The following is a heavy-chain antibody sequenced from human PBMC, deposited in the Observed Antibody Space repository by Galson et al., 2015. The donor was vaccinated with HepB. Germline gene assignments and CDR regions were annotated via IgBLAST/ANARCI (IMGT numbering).Heavy chain of an antibody. V-gene: IGHV3-48*01. CDR2: ISYSRSTI. CDR1: GFTFSSYS. Sequence: SLRLSCAASGFTFSSYSMNWVRQAPRKGLEWVSYISYSRSTIYYADPVKGRFTISRDNAKNSLYLQMNSLRAEDTAVYYCARDLEYCSSTSSCFSAIDIWGQGTMVTVSS. J-gene: IGHJ3*02. D-gene: IGHD2-2*01. CDR3: ARDLEYCSSTSSCFSAIDI.